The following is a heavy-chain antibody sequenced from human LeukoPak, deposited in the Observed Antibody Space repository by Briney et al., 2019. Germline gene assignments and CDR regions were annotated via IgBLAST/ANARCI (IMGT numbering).Heavy chain of an antibody. J-gene: IGHJ5*02. CDR3: AKSGGVRFDP. CDR1: GFTFRTYS. D-gene: IGHD3-16*01. V-gene: IGHV3-48*01. Sequence: GGSLRLSCAASGFTFRTYSMNWVRQAPGKGLEWVSYISSSSSTIYYADSVKGRFTISRDNAKNSLYLQMNSLRAEDTAVYYCAKSGGVRFDPWGQGTLVTVSS. CDR2: ISSSSSTI.